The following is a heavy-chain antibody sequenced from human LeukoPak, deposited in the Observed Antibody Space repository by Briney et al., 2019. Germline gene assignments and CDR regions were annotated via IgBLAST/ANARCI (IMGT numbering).Heavy chain of an antibody. J-gene: IGHJ5*02. D-gene: IGHD2-15*01. CDR3: ARLYCSGGSCYSGWFDP. CDR1: GGSINNDNW. CDR2: VYHSGNT. V-gene: IGHV4-4*02. Sequence: SGTLSLTCAVSGGSINNDNWWSWVHQPPGKGLEGIGEVYHSGNTNYNPSLKSRVTISVDKSKNQFSLQLNSVTAADTAVYYCARLYCSGGSCYSGWFDPWGQGTLVTASS.